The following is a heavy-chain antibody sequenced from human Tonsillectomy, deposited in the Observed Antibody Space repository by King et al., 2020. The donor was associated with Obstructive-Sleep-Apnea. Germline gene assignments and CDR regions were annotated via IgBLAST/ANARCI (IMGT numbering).Heavy chain of an antibody. D-gene: IGHD4-23*01. CDR2: IYSGVRT. J-gene: IGHJ4*02. V-gene: IGHV3-66*01. CDR1: GFTVSSNY. CDR3: ARVPGGNSFFDY. Sequence: VQLVESGGGLVQPGGSLRLSCAASGFTVSSNYMSWVRQAPGKGLEWVSVIYSGVRTYYADSVKGRFTISRDNSKNTLYLQMNSLRAEDTAVYYCARVPGGNSFFDYWGQGTLVTVSS.